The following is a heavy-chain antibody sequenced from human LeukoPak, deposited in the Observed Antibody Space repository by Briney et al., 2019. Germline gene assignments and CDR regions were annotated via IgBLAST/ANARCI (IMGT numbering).Heavy chain of an antibody. J-gene: IGHJ5*02. CDR2: INHGGST. CDR3: AKHLRRRFFSRTLGFDP. Sequence: SETLSLTCAVYGVSFSDSYLSWIRQPPGKGLEWIGEINHGGSTKFNPSLKSRVTISLDTSRKQFSLKVNSVTAADTAVYYCAKHLRRRFFSRTLGFDPWGQGTLVTVSS. CDR1: GVSFSDSY. D-gene: IGHD3-3*01. V-gene: IGHV4-34*01.